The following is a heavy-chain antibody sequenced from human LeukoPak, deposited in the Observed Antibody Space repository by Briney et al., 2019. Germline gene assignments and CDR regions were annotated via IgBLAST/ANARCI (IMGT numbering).Heavy chain of an antibody. J-gene: IGHJ4*02. V-gene: IGHV4-30-4*01. Sequence: SETLSLTCTVSGGSLSSGDYYWSWIRQPPGEGVEGIGYIYYSGSTYYNPSLKSRVTISVDTSKNQFSLKLSSVTAADTAVYYCARDLSYVDGDHYFDYWGQGTLVTVSS. CDR1: GGSLSSGDYY. D-gene: IGHD2/OR15-2a*01. CDR2: IYYSGST. CDR3: ARDLSYVDGDHYFDY.